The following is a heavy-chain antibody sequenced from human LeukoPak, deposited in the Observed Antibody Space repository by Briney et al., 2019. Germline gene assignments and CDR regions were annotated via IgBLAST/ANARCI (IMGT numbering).Heavy chain of an antibody. CDR1: GGSISSYY. CDR3: ARTAGYSSGWYER. CDR2: IYYRGST. J-gene: IGHJ5*02. Sequence: PSETLSLTCTVSGGSISSYYWSWLRQPPGKGLEWIGYIYYRGSTNYNPSLKSRVTISVDTSKNQFSLKLSSVTAADTAVYYCARTAGYSSGWYERWGQGTLVTVSS. V-gene: IGHV4-59*01. D-gene: IGHD6-19*01.